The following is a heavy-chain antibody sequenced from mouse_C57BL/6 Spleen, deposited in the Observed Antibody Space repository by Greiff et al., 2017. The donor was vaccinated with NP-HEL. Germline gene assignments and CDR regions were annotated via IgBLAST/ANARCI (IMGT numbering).Heavy chain of an antibody. J-gene: IGHJ1*03. CDR1: GYTFTSYW. D-gene: IGHD1-1*01. CDR3: ARGGLARYFDV. Sequence: QVQLQQPGTELVKPGASVKLSCKASGYTFTSYWMHWVKQRPGQGLEWIGNINPSNGGTTYNEKFNSKATLTVDNSSSTAYMQLSSLTSEDSAVYYCARGGLARYFDVWGTGTTVTVSS. V-gene: IGHV1-53*01. CDR2: INPSNGGT.